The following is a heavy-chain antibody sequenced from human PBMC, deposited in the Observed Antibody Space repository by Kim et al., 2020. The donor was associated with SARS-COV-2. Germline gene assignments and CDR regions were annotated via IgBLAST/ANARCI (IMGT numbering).Heavy chain of an antibody. V-gene: IGHV4-59*01. Sequence: LTSRVTISVDTSKNQFSLKLSSVTAADTAVYYCAREMGLGELSSDAFDIWGQGTMVTVSS. J-gene: IGHJ3*02. D-gene: IGHD3-16*02. CDR3: AREMGLGELSSDAFDI.